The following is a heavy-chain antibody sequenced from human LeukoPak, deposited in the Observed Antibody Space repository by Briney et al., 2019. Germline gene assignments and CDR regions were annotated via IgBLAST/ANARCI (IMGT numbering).Heavy chain of an antibody. CDR1: GFTFSNYW. CDR3: TPGGKDYVH. V-gene: IGHV3-15*01. J-gene: IGHJ4*02. CDR2: VKSKSDGGTA. Sequence: GGSLRLSCAASGFTFSNYWMGWVRLAPGKGLEWVGRVKSKSDGGTAEYAAPVKGRFTISRDDSKNTLYVQMSSLKIEDTALYYCTPGGKDYVHWGQGTLVTVSS. D-gene: IGHD4-17*01.